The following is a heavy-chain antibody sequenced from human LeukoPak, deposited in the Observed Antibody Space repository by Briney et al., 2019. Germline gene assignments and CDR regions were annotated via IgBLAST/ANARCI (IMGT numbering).Heavy chain of an antibody. D-gene: IGHD3-22*01. V-gene: IGHV3-11*06. CDR3: AREGGTYYYDSSGSPGAWGY. J-gene: IGHJ4*02. Sequence: GGSLRLSCAASGFTFSDYYMSWIRQAPGKGLEWVSYISSSSSYTNYADSVKSRFTISRDNAKNSLYLQMNSLRAEDTAVYYCAREGGTYYYDSSGSPGAWGYWGQGTLVTVSS. CDR1: GFTFSDYY. CDR2: ISSSSSYT.